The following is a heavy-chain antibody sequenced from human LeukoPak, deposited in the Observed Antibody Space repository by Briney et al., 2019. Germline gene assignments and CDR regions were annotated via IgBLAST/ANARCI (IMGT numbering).Heavy chain of an antibody. J-gene: IGHJ4*02. V-gene: IGHV3-23*01. CDR2: TSSSDAGT. Sequence: GGSLRPSSAASGFTLSTYAMSWVRQTPGKGLEWVAATSSSDAGTYHADSVRGRFTISRDNSKNTLYLQMNSLRAEDAAVYFCAKAPVTSCRGAYCYPFDSWGQGTLVTVSS. CDR3: AKAPVTSCRGAYCYPFDS. CDR1: GFTLSTYA. D-gene: IGHD2-21*01.